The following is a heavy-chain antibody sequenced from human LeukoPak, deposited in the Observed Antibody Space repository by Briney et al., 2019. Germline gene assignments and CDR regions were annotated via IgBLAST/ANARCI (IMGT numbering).Heavy chain of an antibody. CDR2: IYTSGST. Sequence: SETLSLTCTVSGGSISSDSYYWSWIRQPAGKGLEWIGRIYTSGSTNYNPSLKSRVTMSVDTSENQFSLKLRSVTAADTAVYYCARDFWSGSYYFDYWGQGTLVTVSS. J-gene: IGHJ4*02. CDR1: GGSISSDSYY. CDR3: ARDFWSGSYYFDY. V-gene: IGHV4-61*02. D-gene: IGHD3-3*01.